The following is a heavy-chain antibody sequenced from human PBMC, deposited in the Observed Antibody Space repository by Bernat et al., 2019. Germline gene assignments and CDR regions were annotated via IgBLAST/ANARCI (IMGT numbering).Heavy chain of an antibody. V-gene: IGHV1-69*01. D-gene: IGHD6-6*01. CDR1: GGTSSSYA. CDR2: IIPIFGTA. Sequence: QVQLVQSGAEVKKPGSSVKVSCKPSGGTSSSYAISWVRQAPGQGLEWMGGIIPIFGTANYAQKFQVRVTMTADESTSTAYMELSSLRAEDTAVYYCASDIAARLGYYYYYMDVWGKGTTVTVAS. J-gene: IGHJ6*03. CDR3: ASDIAARLGYYYYYMDV.